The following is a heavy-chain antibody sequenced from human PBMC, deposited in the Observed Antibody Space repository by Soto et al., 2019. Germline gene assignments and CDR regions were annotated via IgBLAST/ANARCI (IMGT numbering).Heavy chain of an antibody. CDR1: GFTFSNYA. J-gene: IGHJ3*02. D-gene: IGHD5-18*01. CDR2: ISARGGST. CDR3: SVDSYGSAAFDI. V-gene: IGHV3-23*01. Sequence: EVQLLESGGGLVQPGGSLRLSCAASGFTFSNYAMSWVRQAPGKGLEWVSAISARGGSTYYADSVKGRYTISRDNAKNTLYLQMTSLRAEDTAVYYCSVDSYGSAAFDIWGQGTMVTVSS.